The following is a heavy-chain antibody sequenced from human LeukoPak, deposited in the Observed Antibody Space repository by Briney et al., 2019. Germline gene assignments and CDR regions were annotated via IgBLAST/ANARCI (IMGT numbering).Heavy chain of an antibody. CDR2: ISSRSSTI. D-gene: IGHD1-26*01. CDR1: GFTFSSYS. CDR3: ARDPRVGAFDY. V-gene: IGHV3-48*04. J-gene: IGHJ4*02. Sequence: PGGSLRLSCAASGFTFSSYSMSWVRQAPGKGLEWVSYISSRSSTIYYADSVRGRFTISRDNAKNSLYLQMNSLRAEDTAVYYCARDPRVGAFDYWGQGTQVTVSS.